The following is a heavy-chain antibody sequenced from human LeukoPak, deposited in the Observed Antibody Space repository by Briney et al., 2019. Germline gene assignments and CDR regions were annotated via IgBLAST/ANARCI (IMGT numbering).Heavy chain of an antibody. Sequence: SETLSLTCAVYGGSFSGYYWSWIRQPPGKGLEWIGEINHSGSTNYNPSLKSRVTISVDTSKNQFSLKLSSVTAADTAVCYCARAGIDSGLFFDYWGQGTLVTVSS. CDR3: ARAGIDSGLFFDY. V-gene: IGHV4-34*01. CDR1: GGSFSGYY. CDR2: INHSGST. J-gene: IGHJ4*02. D-gene: IGHD3-10*01.